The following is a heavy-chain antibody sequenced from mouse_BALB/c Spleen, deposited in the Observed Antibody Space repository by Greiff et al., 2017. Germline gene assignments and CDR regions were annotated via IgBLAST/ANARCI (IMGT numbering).Heavy chain of an antibody. CDR2: IDPANGNT. J-gene: IGHJ4*01. CDR3: DNLLSYAMDY. D-gene: IGHD6-1*01. CDR1: GFNFKDTY. V-gene: IGHV14-3*02. Sequence: DVQLQESGAELVKPGASVKLSCTASGFNFKDTYMHWVKQRPEQGLEWIGRIDPANGNTKYDPKFQGKATITADTSSNTAYLQLSSLTSEDTAVYYCDNLLSYAMDYWGQGTSVTVSS.